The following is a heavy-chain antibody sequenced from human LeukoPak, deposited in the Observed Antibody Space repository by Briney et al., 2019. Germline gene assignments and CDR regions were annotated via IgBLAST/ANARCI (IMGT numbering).Heavy chain of an antibody. CDR3: ARGRDSGSHTFYFDY. D-gene: IGHD1-26*01. J-gene: IGHJ4*02. CDR1: GYTFTDYY. CDR2: INPKSGGT. Sequence: SVKVSCKASGYTFTDYYIHWVRQAPGQGLEWMAWINPKSGGTNYAKKFQGRANMTRDTSINTVYMELSRLRSHDTAVYYCARGRDSGSHTFYFDYWGQGTLVTISS. V-gene: IGHV1-2*02.